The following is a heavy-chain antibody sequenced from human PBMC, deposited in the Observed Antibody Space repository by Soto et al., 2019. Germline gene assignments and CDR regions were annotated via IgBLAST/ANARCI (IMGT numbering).Heavy chain of an antibody. J-gene: IGHJ4*02. Sequence: QVQLVESGGGVVQPGRSLRLSCAASGFTFSSYAMHWVRQAPGKGLEWVAVISYDGSNKYYADSVKGRFTISRDNSKNTLYLQMNSLRAEDTAVYYCARVYEATGDYWGQGTLVTVSS. CDR2: ISYDGSNK. V-gene: IGHV3-30-3*01. D-gene: IGHD1-26*01. CDR3: ARVYEATGDY. CDR1: GFTFSSYA.